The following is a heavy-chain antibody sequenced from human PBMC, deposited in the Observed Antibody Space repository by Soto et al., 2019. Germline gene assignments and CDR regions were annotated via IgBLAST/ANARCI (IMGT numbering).Heavy chain of an antibody. CDR2: ISSSGNTR. CDR3: SNWIQKIDS. J-gene: IGHJ4*02. CDR1: GFPFRDYY. Sequence: QVQLVEAGGGLVKPGGSLRLSCAASGFPFRDYYMSWIRQAPGKGLEWDSYISSSGNTRYYADSVKGRSTISRDNAKSSRYQQMTRLRSEDAAVYYCSNWIQKIDSWGQGTLVTVS. D-gene: IGHD5-18*01. V-gene: IGHV3-11*01.